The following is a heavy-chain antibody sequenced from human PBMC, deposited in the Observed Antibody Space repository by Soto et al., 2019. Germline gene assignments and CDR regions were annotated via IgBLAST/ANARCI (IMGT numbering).Heavy chain of an antibody. CDR2: INEDGSQK. J-gene: IGHJ4*02. D-gene: IGHD1-26*01. V-gene: IGHV3-7*04. Sequence: EVQLVESGGGLVQPGGSLRLSCAASGFTFTDYWMSWVRQAPGKGLEWVANINEDGSQKYYVDSVKGRSTVSRDNSKNSLYLQVNSLRGEDTAVYYCARYSGSYALLDWGQGTLVTVST. CDR1: GFTFTDYW. CDR3: ARYSGSYALLD.